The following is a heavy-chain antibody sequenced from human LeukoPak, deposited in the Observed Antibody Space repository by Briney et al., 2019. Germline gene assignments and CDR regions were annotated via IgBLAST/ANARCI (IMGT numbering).Heavy chain of an antibody. CDR2: ISGSGGST. J-gene: IGHJ4*02. CDR3: AKPPRRKYYFDY. Sequence: GGSLRLSCAASGFTFSSYAMSWVRHAPGKGRELVSAISGSGGSTYYADSVKGRFTISRDNSKNTLYLQMNSLRAEDTAVYYCAKPPRRKYYFDYWGQGTLVTVSS. V-gene: IGHV3-23*01. CDR1: GFTFSSYA.